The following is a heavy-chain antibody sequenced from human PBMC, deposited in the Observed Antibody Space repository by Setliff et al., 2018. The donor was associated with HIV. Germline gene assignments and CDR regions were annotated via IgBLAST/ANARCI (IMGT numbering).Heavy chain of an antibody. CDR2: ISGYSGYT. J-gene: IGHJ4*02. CDR3: ARRWYRHGTPHLDS. Sequence: ASVKVSCKASGYTFNTYVMSWVRQAPGQGLEWMGWISGYSGYTDYAQNLQGRVTMTTDTSTSTAYMDLRSLRSDDTAVYYCARRWYRHGTPHLDSWGQGTLVTVS. D-gene: IGHD6-13*01. V-gene: IGHV1-18*01. CDR1: GYTFNTYV.